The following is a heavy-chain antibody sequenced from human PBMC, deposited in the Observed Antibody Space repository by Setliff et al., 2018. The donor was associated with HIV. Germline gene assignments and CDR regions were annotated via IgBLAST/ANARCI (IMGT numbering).Heavy chain of an antibody. D-gene: IGHD2-15*01. J-gene: IGHJ4*02. CDR2: IYHSGST. CDR3: ARDYGQEDSAMDFDH. Sequence: SETLSLTCAVSGYPISSGYFWGWIQQPPGKGLEWIASIYHSGSTYYSSSLKSRVTISVDTSKNQFSLKVTSVTAADTAVYYCARDYGQEDSAMDFDHWGQGTLVTVS. V-gene: IGHV4-38-2*02. CDR1: GYPISSGYF.